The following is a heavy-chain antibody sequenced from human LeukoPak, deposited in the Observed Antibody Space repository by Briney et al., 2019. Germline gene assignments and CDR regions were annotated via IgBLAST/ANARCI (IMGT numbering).Heavy chain of an antibody. CDR2: IQTDGSST. Sequence: PGGSLRLSCAASGFTFSSYSMNWVRQAPGKGLVWVSRIQTDGSSTSYADSVKGRFTISRDNAKNTLYLQMNSLRAEDTAVYYCARGGTTGSHVSYWGQGTLVTVSS. V-gene: IGHV3-74*01. D-gene: IGHD1-1*01. J-gene: IGHJ4*02. CDR3: ARGGTTGSHVSY. CDR1: GFTFSSYS.